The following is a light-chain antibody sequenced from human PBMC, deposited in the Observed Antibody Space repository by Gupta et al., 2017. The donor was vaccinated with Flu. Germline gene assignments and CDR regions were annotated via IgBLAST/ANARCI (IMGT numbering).Light chain of an antibody. Sequence: VVFTQSPVSLAVALGQSLSISCRSSHSRVVGGGSTHLSWFHQRPGQSPRRLIYEGTQRDSGVPDRVTGGGAVTDVTLKINRGEDEEVGRYFCRGHTQWPPDTVGQGTTVEIK. CDR1: HSRVVGGGSTH. CDR3: RGHTQWPPDT. V-gene: IGKV2-30*01. CDR2: EGT. J-gene: IGKJ1*01.